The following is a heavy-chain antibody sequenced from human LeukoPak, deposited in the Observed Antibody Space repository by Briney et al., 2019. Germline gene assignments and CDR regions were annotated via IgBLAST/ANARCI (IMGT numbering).Heavy chain of an antibody. D-gene: IGHD3-9*01. CDR3: ARGTPSELRYFDWLLTFDY. CDR2: INHSGST. V-gene: IGHV4-34*01. Sequence: PSETLSLTCAVYGGSFSGYYWSRIRQPPGKGLEWIGEINHSGSTNYNPSLKSRVTISVDTSKNQFSLKLSSVTAADTAVYYCARGTPSELRYFDWLLTFDYWGQGTLVTVSS. J-gene: IGHJ4*02. CDR1: GGSFSGYY.